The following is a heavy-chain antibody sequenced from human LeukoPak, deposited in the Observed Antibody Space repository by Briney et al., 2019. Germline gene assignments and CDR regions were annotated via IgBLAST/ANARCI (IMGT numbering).Heavy chain of an antibody. CDR1: GYTFTGYY. CDR2: INPNSGGT. J-gene: IGHJ4*02. Sequence: ASVKVSCKASGYTFTGYYMHWVRQAPGQGLEWMGWINPNSGGTNYAQKFQGRVTMTRDTSISTAYMELSRLRSDDTAVYYCAVESSGWPAFDYWGQGTLVTVSS. V-gene: IGHV1-2*02. D-gene: IGHD6-25*01. CDR3: AVESSGWPAFDY.